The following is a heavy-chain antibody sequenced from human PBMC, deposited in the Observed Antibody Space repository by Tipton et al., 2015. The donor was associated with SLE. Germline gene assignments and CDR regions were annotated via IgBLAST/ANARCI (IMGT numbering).Heavy chain of an antibody. D-gene: IGHD6-19*01. CDR1: GFTFSSYW. V-gene: IGHV3-74*03. CDR2: INSDGSST. J-gene: IGHJ1*01. CDR3: AGGLDWSVAGADYFHP. Sequence: SLRLSCAASGFTFSSYWMHWVRQAPGKGLVWVSRINSDGSSTTYADSVKGRFTISRDNAKNTLYLQMNSLRAEDTAVYYCAGGLDWSVAGADYFHPWGQGTLVTVSS.